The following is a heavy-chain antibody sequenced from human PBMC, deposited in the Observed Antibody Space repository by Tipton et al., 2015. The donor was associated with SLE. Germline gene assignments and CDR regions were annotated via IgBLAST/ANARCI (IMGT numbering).Heavy chain of an antibody. V-gene: IGHV4-59*01. CDR1: GGSISSYY. Sequence: TLSLTCTVSGGSISSYYWSWIRQPPGRGLEWIGYIYYSGSTNYNPSLKSRVTISVDTSKNQFSLKLSSVTAADTAVYYCARLYCSGGSCYSHYYYGMDVLVQVTTVTVSS. CDR2: IYYSGST. J-gene: IGHJ6*02. CDR3: ARLYCSGGSCYSHYYYGMDV. D-gene: IGHD2-15*01.